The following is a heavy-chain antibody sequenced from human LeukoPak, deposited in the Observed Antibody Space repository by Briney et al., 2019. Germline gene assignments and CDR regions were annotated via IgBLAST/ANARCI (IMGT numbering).Heavy chain of an antibody. CDR2: IYHSGST. Sequence: SETLSLTCAVSGGSISSSIWWSWVRQPPGKGLEWIGEIYHSGSTNCNPSLKSRVTISVDTSKNQFSLKLSSVTAADTAVYYCARRIYCSSTSCYFRSYYYYMDVWGKGTTVTISS. D-gene: IGHD2-2*01. CDR3: ARRIYCSSTSCYFRSYYYYMDV. CDR1: GGSISSSIW. V-gene: IGHV4-4*02. J-gene: IGHJ6*03.